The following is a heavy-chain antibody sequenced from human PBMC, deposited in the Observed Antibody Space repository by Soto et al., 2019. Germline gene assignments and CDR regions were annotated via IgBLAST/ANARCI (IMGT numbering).Heavy chain of an antibody. Sequence: GGSLRLSCEGSGFTFGSYWMTWVRQAPGKGLEWVANIKRDGSNKSYLDSVRGRFTISRDNAKNSLYLQMSSLRAEDTALYYCARDVSPGSSSLYLDAFDIWGQGTMVTVSS. CDR1: GFTFGSYW. J-gene: IGHJ3*02. CDR2: IKRDGSNK. V-gene: IGHV3-7*05. CDR3: ARDVSPGSSSLYLDAFDI. D-gene: IGHD6-13*01.